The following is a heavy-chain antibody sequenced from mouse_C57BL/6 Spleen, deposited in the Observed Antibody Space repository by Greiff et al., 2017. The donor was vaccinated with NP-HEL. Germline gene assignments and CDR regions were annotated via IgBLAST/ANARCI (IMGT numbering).Heavy chain of an antibody. J-gene: IGHJ2*01. D-gene: IGHD1-1*01. V-gene: IGHV5-17*01. CDR1: GFTFSDYG. Sequence: EVKLVESGGGLVKPGGSLKLSCAASGFTFSDYGMHWVRQAPEKGLEWVAYISSGSSTIYYADTVKGRFTISRDNAKNTLFLQMTSLRSEDTAMDYCARPHYGSPSYFDYWGQGTTLTVSS. CDR2: ISSGSSTI. CDR3: ARPHYGSPSYFDY.